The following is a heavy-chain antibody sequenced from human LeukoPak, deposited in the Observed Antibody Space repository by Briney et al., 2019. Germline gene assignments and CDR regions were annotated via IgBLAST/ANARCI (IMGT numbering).Heavy chain of an antibody. CDR3: ARGGRGYTGYDYGDY. Sequence: GASVKVSCKASGYTFTSYDINWVRQATGQALEWMGWMNPKSGGTNYVQKFQGRVTMTRDTSISTAYMELSSLTSDDTALYYCARGGRGYTGYDYGDYWGQGTLVTVSS. CDR2: MNPKSGGT. CDR1: GYTFTSYD. J-gene: IGHJ4*02. V-gene: IGHV1-2*02. D-gene: IGHD5-12*01.